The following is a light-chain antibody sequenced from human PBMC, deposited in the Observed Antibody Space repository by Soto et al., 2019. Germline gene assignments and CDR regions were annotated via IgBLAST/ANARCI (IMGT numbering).Light chain of an antibody. CDR2: GAS. CDR1: QSVSSSY. V-gene: IGKV3-20*01. Sequence: EIVLTQSPGTLSLSPGERATLSCRASQSVSSSYLAWYQQKPGQAPRLLISGASNRATGIPDRFSGSGSGTDFTLTISRLEPEDFAVYYCQQYGSPWTFGQGTKVEIK. CDR3: QQYGSPWT. J-gene: IGKJ1*01.